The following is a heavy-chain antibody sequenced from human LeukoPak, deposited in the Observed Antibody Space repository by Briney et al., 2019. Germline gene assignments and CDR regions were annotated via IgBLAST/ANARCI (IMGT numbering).Heavy chain of an antibody. CDR1: GGSVSSGNW. CDR2: IYHSGRT. V-gene: IGHV4-4*02. CDR3: AREGMSGYSYGP. J-gene: IGHJ5*02. Sequence: SETLSLTCAVSGGSVSSGNWWSWVRQPPGKGLEWIGEIYHSGRTNYNASLKRRVTISIDKSKNQFSLKLSSVTAADTAVYYCAREGMSGYSYGPWGQGTLVTVSS. D-gene: IGHD5-18*01.